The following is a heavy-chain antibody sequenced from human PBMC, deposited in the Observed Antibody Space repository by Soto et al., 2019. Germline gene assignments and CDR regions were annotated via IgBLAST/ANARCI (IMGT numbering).Heavy chain of an antibody. J-gene: IGHJ3*02. Sequence: ASETLSLTCTVSGGSISSYYWNWIRQPPGKGLEWIGSMYYRGSTNNNPSLKSRVTISVDTSKNQLSLKVTSVTAADTAVYYCTSELRAHGAFDIWGQGTKVTVSS. D-gene: IGHD4-17*01. CDR2: MYYRGST. CDR3: TSELRAHGAFDI. CDR1: GGSISSYY. V-gene: IGHV4-59*01.